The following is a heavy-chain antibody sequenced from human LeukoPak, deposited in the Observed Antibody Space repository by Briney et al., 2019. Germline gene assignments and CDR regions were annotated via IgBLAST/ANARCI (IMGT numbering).Heavy chain of an antibody. J-gene: IGHJ5*02. CDR1: GYTFTGYH. CDR2: INPNSGGT. Sequence: ASVKVSCKASGYTFTGYHIHWVRQAPGQGLEWMGWINPNSGGTNYAQKFQGRVTMTRDTSISTAYMELSRLRSDDTAVYYCGRVVGVQGWFDPWGQGTLVTVSS. CDR3: GRVVGVQGWFDP. D-gene: IGHD2-15*01. V-gene: IGHV1-2*02.